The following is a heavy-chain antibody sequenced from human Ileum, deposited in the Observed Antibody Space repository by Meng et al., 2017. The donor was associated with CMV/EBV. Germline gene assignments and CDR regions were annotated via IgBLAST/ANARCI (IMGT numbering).Heavy chain of an antibody. CDR1: YTFNNYG. D-gene: IGHD1-26*01. CDR2: IDTNDGNT. J-gene: IGHJ4*02. V-gene: IGHV1-18*01. CDR3: TIDRRSRHSGDYYYFDY. Sequence: YTFNNYGISWVRPAPGQGLEWVGWIDTNDGNTDSPQKFKGRLTMTTDTSTSTAYMELRSLRSDDTAVYYCTIDRRSRHSGDYYYFDYWGQGALVTVSS.